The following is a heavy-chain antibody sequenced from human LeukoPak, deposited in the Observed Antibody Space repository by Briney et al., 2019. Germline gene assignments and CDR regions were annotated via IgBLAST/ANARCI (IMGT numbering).Heavy chain of an antibody. Sequence: SETLSLTCAVYNGFDSYYFMLVRQSPGKGLEWIGEITYKGTANYSPSLKSRVTITINAPQRQFSLTLTSVTAADTATYYCAVYGGDWQFDSWGQGTPVAVSS. V-gene: IGHV4-34*01. CDR2: ITYKGTA. J-gene: IGHJ4*02. D-gene: IGHD2-21*02. CDR1: NGFDSYY. CDR3: AVYGGDWQFDS.